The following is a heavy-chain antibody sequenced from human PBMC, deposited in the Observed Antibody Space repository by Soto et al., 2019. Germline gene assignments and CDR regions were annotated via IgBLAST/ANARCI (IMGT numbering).Heavy chain of an antibody. CDR3: EKRTIVARVY. CDR2: INPNSGGST. D-gene: IGHD5-12*01. CDR1: GYSLSGYY. V-gene: IGHV3-23*01. Sequence: ASGYSLSGYYLHWVRQAPGQGPEWMGWINPNSGGSTYYADSVKGRFTISRDNSKNTLYLQMNSLRAEDTAVYYCEKRTIVARVYWGQGTLVTVSS. J-gene: IGHJ4*02.